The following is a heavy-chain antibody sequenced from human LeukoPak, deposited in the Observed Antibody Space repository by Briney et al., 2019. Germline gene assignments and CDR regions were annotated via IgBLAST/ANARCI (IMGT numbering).Heavy chain of an antibody. D-gene: IGHD2-2*01. CDR2: IRYDGSNK. Sequence: GGSLRLSCAASGFTFSSYCMHWVRQAPGKGLEWVAFIRYDGSNKYYADSVKGRFTISRDNSKNTLSLQMNSLRAEDTAVYYCATGSGSTSCRLRVCYFDYWGQGTLVTVSS. CDR1: GFTFSSYC. J-gene: IGHJ4*02. V-gene: IGHV3-30*02. CDR3: ATGSGSTSCRLRVCYFDY.